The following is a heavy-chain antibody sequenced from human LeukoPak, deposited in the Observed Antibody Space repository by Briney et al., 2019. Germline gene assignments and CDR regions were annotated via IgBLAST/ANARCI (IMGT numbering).Heavy chain of an antibody. CDR1: GYTFISYT. Sequence: GASVKVSCKASGYTFISYTVTWVRQAPGQGLEWMGRINPNSGGTNYAQKFQGRVTMTRDTSISTAYMELSRLRSDDTAVYYCASSGRDGYNCRWGDFDYWGQGTLVTVSS. J-gene: IGHJ4*02. CDR2: INPNSGGT. D-gene: IGHD5-24*01. V-gene: IGHV1-2*06. CDR3: ASSGRDGYNCRWGDFDY.